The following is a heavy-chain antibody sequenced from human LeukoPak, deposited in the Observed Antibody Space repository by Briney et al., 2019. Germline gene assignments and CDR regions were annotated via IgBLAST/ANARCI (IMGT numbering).Heavy chain of an antibody. Sequence: PGGSLTLSCAASGFTFSSYSMNWVRQAPGKGLVWVSSISGGGARTYYADSVKGRFTISRDNPKNTLYLQMNSLRAEDTAVYYCARGRGYSQSNWVDPWGQGTMVTVSA. D-gene: IGHD5-18*01. CDR2: ISGGGART. CDR1: GFTFSSYS. J-gene: IGHJ5*02. V-gene: IGHV3-23*01. CDR3: ARGRGYSQSNWVDP.